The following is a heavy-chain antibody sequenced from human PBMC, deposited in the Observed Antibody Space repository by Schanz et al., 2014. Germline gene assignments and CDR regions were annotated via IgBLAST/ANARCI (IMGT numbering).Heavy chain of an antibody. J-gene: IGHJ4*02. D-gene: IGHD3-16*01. CDR2: VYYSGST. Sequence: QLQLRESGPGLVKPSETLSLTCAVSGGSISGSSYYWAWIRQPPGKSLEWIGGVYYSGSTYYNPSHKGRATFSVDTSKNQFSLILISVTAADTATYYCVRHPDLMIVVSDIAPFDYWGQGILVIVSS. V-gene: IGHV4-39*01. CDR3: VRHPDLMIVVSDIAPFDY. CDR1: GGSISGSSYY.